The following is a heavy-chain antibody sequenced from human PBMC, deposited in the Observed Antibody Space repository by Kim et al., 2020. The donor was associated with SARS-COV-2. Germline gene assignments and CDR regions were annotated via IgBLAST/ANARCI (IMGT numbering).Heavy chain of an antibody. V-gene: IGHV3-66*04. CDR2: T. D-gene: IGHD6-13*01. Sequence: TDYADYVKGRFTISRGNSKNTLSLQMNTLRAEDTAVYYCARLIAAVGTGYWGQGTLVTVSS. CDR3: ARLIAAVGTGY. J-gene: IGHJ4*02.